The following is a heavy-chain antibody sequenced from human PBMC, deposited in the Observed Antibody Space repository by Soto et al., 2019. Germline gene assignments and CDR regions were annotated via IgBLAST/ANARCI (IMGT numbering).Heavy chain of an antibody. CDR1: GFTFSSYC. J-gene: IGHJ6*02. CDR3: ARVTSGDFPYYYYYYGMDV. V-gene: IGHV3-74*01. D-gene: IGHD3-10*01. Sequence: GGSLRLSCAASGFTFSSYCMHWVRQAPGKGMVWVSRINSDGSSTSYADSVKGRFTISRDNAKNTLYLQMNSLRAEDTAVYYCARVTSGDFPYYYYYYGMDVWGQGTTVTVSS. CDR2: INSDGSST.